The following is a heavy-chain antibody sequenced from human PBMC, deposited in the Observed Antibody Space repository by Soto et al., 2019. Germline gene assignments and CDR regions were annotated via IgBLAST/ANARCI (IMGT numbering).Heavy chain of an antibody. CDR1: GGSVSSGSYY. D-gene: IGHD3-22*01. CDR3: ARDLFGFYDSKGLNWFDP. CDR2: IYYSGST. Sequence: QVQLQESGPGLVKPSETLSLTCTVSGGSVSSGSYYWSWIRQPPGKGLEWIGYIYYSGSTNYNPSLKSRVTIAVDTSKNQCSLKLSSVTAADTAVYYWARDLFGFYDSKGLNWFDPWGQGTLVTVSS. V-gene: IGHV4-61*01. J-gene: IGHJ5*02.